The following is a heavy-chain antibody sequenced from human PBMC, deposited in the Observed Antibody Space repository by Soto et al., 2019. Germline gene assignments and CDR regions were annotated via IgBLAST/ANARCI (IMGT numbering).Heavy chain of an antibody. CDR2: INHSGST. J-gene: IGHJ6*02. CDR3: AREYGDYVIGYYYYYAMDV. CDR1: GGSFSGYY. D-gene: IGHD4-17*01. V-gene: IGHV4-34*01. Sequence: SETLSLTCAVYGGSFSGYYWSWIRQPPGKGLEWIGEINHSGSTNYNPSLKSRVTISVDTSKNQFSLKLSSVTAADTAVYYCAREYGDYVIGYYYYYAMDVWGQGTTVTVSS.